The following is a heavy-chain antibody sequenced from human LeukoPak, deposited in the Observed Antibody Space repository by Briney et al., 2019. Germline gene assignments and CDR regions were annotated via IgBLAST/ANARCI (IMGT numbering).Heavy chain of an antibody. J-gene: IGHJ5*02. D-gene: IGHD6-6*01. CDR1: GGSISSYY. Sequence: PSETLSLTCTVSGGSISSYYWSWIRQPAGKGLEWIGRIYTSGSTNYNPSLKSRVTISVDRSKNQFSLKLSSVTAADTAVYYCAREGSIAARPPFNWFDPWGQGTLVTVSS. V-gene: IGHV4-4*07. CDR3: AREGSIAARPPFNWFDP. CDR2: IYTSGST.